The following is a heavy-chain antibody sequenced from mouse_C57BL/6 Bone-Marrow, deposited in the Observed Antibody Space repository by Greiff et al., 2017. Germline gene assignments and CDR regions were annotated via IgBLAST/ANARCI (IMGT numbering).Heavy chain of an antibody. CDR3: ARDRDLDSSGARDY. Sequence: EVHLVESGGGLVKPGGSLKLSCAASGFTFSSYAMSWVRQTPEKRLEWVATISDGGSYTYYPDNVKGRFTISRDNAKNNLYLQMSHLKSEDTAMYYCARDRDLDSSGARDYWGQGTSVTVSS. CDR1: GFTFSSYA. J-gene: IGHJ4*01. CDR2: ISDGGSYT. D-gene: IGHD3-2*02. V-gene: IGHV5-4*01.